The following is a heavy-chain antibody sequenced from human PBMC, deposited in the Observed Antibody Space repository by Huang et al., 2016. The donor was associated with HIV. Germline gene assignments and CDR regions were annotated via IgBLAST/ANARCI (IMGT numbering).Heavy chain of an antibody. CDR3: AREVRSVDTDRPDGYYYRGLDV. V-gene: IGHV4-39*02. J-gene: IGHJ6*02. Sequence: QLRESGPGLVTPSETLSLTCSASGTSMTSSTFYWGWFRQPPGRGLGGIGSVYFPGNPYDNPSLKSRVTISRDTANKQYSMRLTSVTAADTAVYFCAREVRSVDTDRPDGYYYRGLDVWGQGTTVIVSS. CDR2: VYFPGNP. D-gene: IGHD2-2*03. CDR1: GTSMTSSTFY.